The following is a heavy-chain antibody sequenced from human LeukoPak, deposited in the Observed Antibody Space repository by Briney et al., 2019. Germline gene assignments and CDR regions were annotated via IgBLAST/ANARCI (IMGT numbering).Heavy chain of an antibody. J-gene: IGHJ4*01. V-gene: IGHV3-23*01. CDR1: GLTFSNHG. D-gene: IGHD1-1*01. CDR2: ITGDGTTT. Sequence: GGSLRLSCEASGLTFSNHGMSWVRQAPGKGLQWVSAITGDGTTTYYADSVKGRFTISRDNSKNMLYLQMSSLRAKDTAVYYCGKMNGYFEYWGQGALGPVSS. CDR3: GKMNGYFEY.